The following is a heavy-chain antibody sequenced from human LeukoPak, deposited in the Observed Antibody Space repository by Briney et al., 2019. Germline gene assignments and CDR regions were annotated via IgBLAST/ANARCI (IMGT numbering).Heavy chain of an antibody. V-gene: IGHV4-4*09. J-gene: IGHJ6*03. CDR1: GGSISSYY. CDR2: IYTSGNT. CDR3: ARRYSSSSPRYYYYYMDV. D-gene: IGHD6-6*01. Sequence: SETLSLTCTVSGGSISSYYWSRIRQPPGKGLEWIGYIYTSGNTNYNPSLKSRVTISVDTSKNQFSLKLSSVTAADTAVYYCARRYSSSSPRYYYYYMDVWGKGTTVTVSS.